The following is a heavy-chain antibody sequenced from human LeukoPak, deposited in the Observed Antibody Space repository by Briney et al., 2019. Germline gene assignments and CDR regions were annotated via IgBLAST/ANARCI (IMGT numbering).Heavy chain of an antibody. V-gene: IGHV3-48*04. D-gene: IGHD4-17*01. CDR3: ARDYGDYGTTGDY. J-gene: IGHJ4*02. Sequence: GGSLRLSCAASGFTFSSYSMNWVRQAPGKGLEWVSYISSSSSTIYYADSVKGRFTISRDNAKNSLYLQMNSLRAEDTAVYYCARDYGDYGTTGDYWGQGTLVTVSS. CDR1: GFTFSSYS. CDR2: ISSSSSTI.